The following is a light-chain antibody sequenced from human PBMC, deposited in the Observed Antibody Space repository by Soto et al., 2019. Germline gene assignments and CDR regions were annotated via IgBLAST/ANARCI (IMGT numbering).Light chain of an antibody. CDR2: KAS. J-gene: IGKJ1*01. V-gene: IGKV1-5*03. CDR3: QQYNSDRA. CDR1: QSIDTW. Sequence: DIQMTQSPSTLSAFVGDTVTITCRASQSIDTWLAWLQQKPWRAPKHLISKASTLESGFPSRFRGSGSGKDFTLTIRDVQPDDFAIDYCQQYNSDRAFGQGTKVEV.